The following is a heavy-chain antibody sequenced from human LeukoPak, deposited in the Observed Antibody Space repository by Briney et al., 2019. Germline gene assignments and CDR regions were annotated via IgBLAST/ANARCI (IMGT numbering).Heavy chain of an antibody. J-gene: IGHJ4*02. Sequence: GGSLRLSCAASGFTFSSYEMNWVRQDPGKGREWFSYISSSGSTIYYADSVKGRFTISRDNAKNSLYLQMNSLRAEDTALYYCAKDYHYYYDSSGYSSYFDYWGQGTLVTVSS. V-gene: IGHV3-48*03. D-gene: IGHD3-22*01. CDR1: GFTFSSYE. CDR3: AKDYHYYYDSSGYSSYFDY. CDR2: ISSSGSTI.